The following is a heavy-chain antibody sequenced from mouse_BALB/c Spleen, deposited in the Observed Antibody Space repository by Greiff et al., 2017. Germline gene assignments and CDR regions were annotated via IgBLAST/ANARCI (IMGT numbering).Heavy chain of an antibody. CDR2: ISSGSSTI. CDR1: GFTFSSFG. D-gene: IGHD2-2*01. CDR3: ARWDGYDNYAMDY. Sequence: EVMLVESGGGLVQPGGSRKLSCAASGFTFSSFGMHWVRQAPEKGLEWVAYISSGSSTIYYADTVKGRFTISRDNPKNTLFLQMTSLRSEDTAMYYCARWDGYDNYAMDYWGQGTSVTVSS. J-gene: IGHJ4*01. V-gene: IGHV5-17*02.